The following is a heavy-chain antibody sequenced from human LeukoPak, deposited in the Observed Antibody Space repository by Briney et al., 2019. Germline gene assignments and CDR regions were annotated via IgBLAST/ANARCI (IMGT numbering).Heavy chain of an antibody. CDR2: ISYDGSNK. CDR1: GFTFSSYG. D-gene: IGHD6-13*01. V-gene: IGHV3-30*18. CDR3: AKDSAGYSSSWYLDY. Sequence: GRSLRLSCAASGFTFSSYGMHWVRQAPGKGLEWVAVISYDGSNKYYADSVKGRFTISRDNSKNTLYLQMNSLRAEDTAVHYCAKDSAGYSSSWYLDYWGQGTLVTVSS. J-gene: IGHJ4*02.